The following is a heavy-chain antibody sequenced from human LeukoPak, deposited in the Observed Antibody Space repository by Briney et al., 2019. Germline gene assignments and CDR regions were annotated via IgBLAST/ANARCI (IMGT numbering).Heavy chain of an antibody. Sequence: SETLSLTCNVSGGSISSDNYYWSWIRQPAGEGLEWIGRVYASGSTNYNPSLKSRVTISVDTSKNQFSLKLSSVTAADTAVYYCARSSVPYYYHNYYMDVWGKGTTVTVSS. CDR3: ARSSVPYYYHNYYMDV. CDR2: VYASGST. J-gene: IGHJ6*03. D-gene: IGHD3-22*01. CDR1: GGSISSDNYY. V-gene: IGHV4-61*02.